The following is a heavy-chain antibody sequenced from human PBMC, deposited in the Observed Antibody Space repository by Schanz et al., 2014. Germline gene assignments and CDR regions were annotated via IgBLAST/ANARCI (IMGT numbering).Heavy chain of an antibody. CDR2: ISSSSSYI. CDR3: ARDGDFDY. Sequence: VQLVESGGGVVQPGRSLRLSCAASGFTFSTYYMNWVRQAPGKGLEWVSSISSSSSYISYADSVKGRFTISRDNAKNSLYLQMNSLRAEDTAVYYCARDGDFDYWGQGTLVTVSS. V-gene: IGHV3-21*01. CDR1: GFTFSTYY. J-gene: IGHJ4*02.